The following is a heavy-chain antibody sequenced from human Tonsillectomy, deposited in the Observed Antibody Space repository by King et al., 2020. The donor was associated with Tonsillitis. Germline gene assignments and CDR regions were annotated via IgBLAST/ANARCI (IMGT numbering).Heavy chain of an antibody. J-gene: IGHJ4*02. CDR2: IKSKTDGGTT. CDR3: TTSYYHDSSGYYHNRDY. CDR1: GFTFRNAW. D-gene: IGHD3-22*01. Sequence: VQLVDSGGGLVKPGGSLRLSCAASGFTFRNAWMNWVRQAPGKGLEWVGRIKSKTDGGTTDYAAPVKGRFTISRDDSKNMLYLQMNSLKTEDTAVYYCTTSYYHDSSGYYHNRDYWGQGTLVTVSS. V-gene: IGHV3-15*07.